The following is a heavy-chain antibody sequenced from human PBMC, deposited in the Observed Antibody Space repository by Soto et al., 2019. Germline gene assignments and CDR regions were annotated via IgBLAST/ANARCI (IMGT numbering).Heavy chain of an antibody. D-gene: IGHD3-16*01. Sequence: GGSLRLSCAASGFTFSIYTMNWVRQAPGKGLEWVSYISTSSSNIYYADSVKGRFTISRDNAKNSLSLEMNSLRDEDTAVYYCARRGGMDVWGQGTTVTVSS. J-gene: IGHJ6*02. CDR1: GFTFSIYT. CDR2: ISTSSSNI. V-gene: IGHV3-48*02. CDR3: ARRGGMDV.